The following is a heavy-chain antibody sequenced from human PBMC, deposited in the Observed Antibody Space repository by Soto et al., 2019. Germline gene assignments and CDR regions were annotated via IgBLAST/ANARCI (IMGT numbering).Heavy chain of an antibody. CDR1: GGSISTYY. CDR2: IYYSGST. D-gene: IGHD5-12*01. CDR3: AREIVGYSGYDLFYFDY. Sequence: SETLSLTCTVSGGSISTYYWSWIRQPPGKGLEWIGYIYYSGSTNYNPSLKSRVTISVDTSKNQFSLKLSSVTAADTAVYYCAREIVGYSGYDLFYFDYWGQGTLVTVSS. J-gene: IGHJ4*02. V-gene: IGHV4-59*01.